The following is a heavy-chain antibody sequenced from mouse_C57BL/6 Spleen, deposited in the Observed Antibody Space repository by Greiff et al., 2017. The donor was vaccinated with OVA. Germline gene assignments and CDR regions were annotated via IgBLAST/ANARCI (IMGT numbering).Heavy chain of an antibody. Sequence: VKLMESGAELVRPGASVTLSCKASGYTFTDYEMHWVKQTPVHGLEWIGAIDPETGGTAYNQKFKGKAILTADKSSSTAYMELRSLTSEDSAVYYCTRPIYYGNSYAMDYWGQGTSVTVSS. V-gene: IGHV1-15*01. CDR2: IDPETGGT. CDR3: TRPIYYGNSYAMDY. D-gene: IGHD2-1*01. J-gene: IGHJ4*01. CDR1: GYTFTDYE.